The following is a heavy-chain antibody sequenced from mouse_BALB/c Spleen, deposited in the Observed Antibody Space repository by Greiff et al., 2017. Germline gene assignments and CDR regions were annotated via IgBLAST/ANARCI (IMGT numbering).Heavy chain of an antibody. J-gene: IGHJ2*01. D-gene: IGHD2-10*02. CDR1: GYSFTSYY. Sequence: EVQLQQSGPELMKPGASVKISCKASGYSFTSYYMHWVKQSHGKSLEWIGYIDPFNGGTSYNQKFKGKATLTVDKSSSTAYMHLSSLTSEDSAVYYCARGVSDYWGQGTTLTVSS. CDR3: ARGVSDY. CDR2: IDPFNGGT. V-gene: IGHV1S135*01.